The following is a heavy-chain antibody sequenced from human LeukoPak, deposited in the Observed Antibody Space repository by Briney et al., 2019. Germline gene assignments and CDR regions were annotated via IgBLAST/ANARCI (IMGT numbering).Heavy chain of an antibody. J-gene: IGHJ4*02. V-gene: IGHV1-8*01. Sequence: EASVKVSCKASGYTFTSYDINWVRQATGQGLEWMGWMNPNSGNTGYAQKFQGRVTMTRDTSISTAYMELSRLKSDDTAVYYCARDKTIFGVVIGYWGQGTLVTVSS. CDR3: ARDKTIFGVVIGY. D-gene: IGHD3-3*01. CDR2: MNPNSGNT. CDR1: GYTFTSYD.